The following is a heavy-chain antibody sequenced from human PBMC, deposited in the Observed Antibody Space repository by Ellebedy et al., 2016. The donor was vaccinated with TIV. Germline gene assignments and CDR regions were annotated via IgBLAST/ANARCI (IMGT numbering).Heavy chain of an antibody. CDR3: ARGHSGGYYYDSHPPLEMDV. V-gene: IGHV1-69*13. Sequence: SVKVSXXASGGTFSSYAISWVRQAPGQGLEWMGGIIPIFGTANYAQKFQGRVTITADESTSTAYMELSSLRSEDTAVYYCARGHSGGYYYDSHPPLEMDVWGQGTTVTVSS. D-gene: IGHD3-22*01. CDR1: GGTFSSYA. J-gene: IGHJ6*02. CDR2: IIPIFGTA.